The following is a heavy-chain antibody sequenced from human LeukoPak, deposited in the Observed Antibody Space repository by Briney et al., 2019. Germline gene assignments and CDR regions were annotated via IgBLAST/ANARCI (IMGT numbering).Heavy chain of an antibody. J-gene: IGHJ3*02. CDR2: INNDGVST. CDR1: GFTLSSYW. V-gene: IGHV3-74*01. Sequence: EGSLRLSCATSGFTLSSYWMHWVRQVPGKGLEWLSRINNDGVSTSYADSVKGRFTISRDNAKNTLYLRMNSLRAEDTAIYYCARVVLLWFGESHDAFDIWGQGTMVTVSS. CDR3: ARVVLLWFGESHDAFDI. D-gene: IGHD3-10*01.